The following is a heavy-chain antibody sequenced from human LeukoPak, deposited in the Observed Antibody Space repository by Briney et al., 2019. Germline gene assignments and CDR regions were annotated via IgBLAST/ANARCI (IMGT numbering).Heavy chain of an antibody. V-gene: IGHV1-69*06. CDR3: ASGPLYCSSTSCYSAGWFDP. Sequence: SVKVSCKASGGTFSSYAISWVRQPPGQGLEWMGGIIPIFGTSNYAQKFQGRVTITADKSTSTAYMELSSLRSEDTAVYYCASGPLYCSSTSCYSAGWFDPWGQGTLVTVSS. D-gene: IGHD2-2*02. J-gene: IGHJ5*02. CDR2: IIPIFGTS. CDR1: GGTFSSYA.